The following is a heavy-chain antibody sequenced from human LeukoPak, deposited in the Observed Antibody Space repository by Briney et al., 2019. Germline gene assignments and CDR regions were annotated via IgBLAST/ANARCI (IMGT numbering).Heavy chain of an antibody. D-gene: IGHD3-3*01. Sequence: GGSLRLSCAVSGFIVSSHYMTWVRQAPGKGLQWVSVIYTGGSTYYADSVKGRFTISRQNSKNMLYLQMNSLRVEDTAVYYCARALMYYDVWSAYYFDSWGQGTLVTVSS. CDR3: ARALMYYDVWSAYYFDS. V-gene: IGHV3-53*04. J-gene: IGHJ4*02. CDR1: GFIVSSHY. CDR2: IYTGGST.